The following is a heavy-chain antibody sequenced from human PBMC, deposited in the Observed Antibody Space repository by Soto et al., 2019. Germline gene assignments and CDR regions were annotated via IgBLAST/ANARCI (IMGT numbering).Heavy chain of an antibody. J-gene: IGHJ5*01. CDR2: VRDDADNA. CDR1: GFTLSNYG. Sequence: QVQLAESGGGVVQPGRSLRLSCAASGFTLSNYGMHWVRQAPGKGLEWVAVVRDDADNAYYADSVKGPFTIARDNFKNTLYLQMSSLRAEDTAVYYCARPYSSNSNWFGSWGRGTLVTVSS. D-gene: IGHD6-19*01. CDR3: ARPYSSNSNWFGS. V-gene: IGHV3-33*01.